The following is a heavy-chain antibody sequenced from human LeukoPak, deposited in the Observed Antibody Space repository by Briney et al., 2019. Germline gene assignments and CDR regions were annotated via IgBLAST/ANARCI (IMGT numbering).Heavy chain of an antibody. Sequence: SETLSLTCSVSGGSISSGYYYWTLIRQHPGKGLEWIGYIYHSGSTYYNPSLKSRVTISVDTSTNQFSLKLSSVTAADTAVYYCARRDQMEENAFDIWGQGTMVTVSS. CDR1: GGSISSGYYY. CDR3: ARRDQMEENAFDI. D-gene: IGHD5-24*01. J-gene: IGHJ3*02. CDR2: IYHSGST. V-gene: IGHV4-31*03.